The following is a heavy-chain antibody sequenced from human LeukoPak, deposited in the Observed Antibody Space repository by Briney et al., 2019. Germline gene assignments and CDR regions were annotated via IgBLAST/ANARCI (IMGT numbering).Heavy chain of an antibody. V-gene: IGHV1-8*01. CDR1: GYTFTSYD. CDR2: MNPNSGNT. D-gene: IGHD2-2*01. J-gene: IGHJ5*02. Sequence: ASVKVSCKASGYTFTSYDINWVRQATGQGLEWMGWMNPNSGNTGYAQKFQGRVTMTRNTSISTAYMELSSLRSEDTAVYYCAREDIVVVPAQNVGWFDPWGQGTLVTVSS. CDR3: AREDIVVVPAQNVGWFDP.